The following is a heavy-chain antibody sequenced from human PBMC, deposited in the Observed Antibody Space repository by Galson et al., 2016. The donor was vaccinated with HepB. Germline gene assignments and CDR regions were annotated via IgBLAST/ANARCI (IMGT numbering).Heavy chain of an antibody. CDR2: NSRDSGII. CDR3: VRDNDWAFAY. CDR1: GFTFSNYA. V-gene: IGHV3-48*01. J-gene: IGHJ4*02. Sequence: SLRLSCAASGFTFSNYAMNWVRQAPGKGLEWVSHNSRDSGIIDYADSVKDRFTVSRDNGKNSLFLQMNSLRAQDTAVYYCVRDNDWAFAYCGQGILVTV. D-gene: IGHD1-1*01.